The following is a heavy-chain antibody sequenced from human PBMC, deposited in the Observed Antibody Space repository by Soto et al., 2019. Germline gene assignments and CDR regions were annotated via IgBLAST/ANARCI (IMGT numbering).Heavy chain of an antibody. J-gene: IGHJ4*02. CDR1: GFIFSSYG. CDR3: AKEVHCGGGSCSWSEGFDY. Sequence: QVQLVESGGGVVQPGRSLRLSCAASGFIFSSYGMHWVRQAPGKGLGWVAVISYEGSHTYYADSVKGRFTITRDNSKNTLYLQMNSLRPEDTAVYYCAKEVHCGGGSCSWSEGFDYWGQGTLLTVS. V-gene: IGHV3-30*18. CDR2: ISYEGSHT. D-gene: IGHD2-15*01.